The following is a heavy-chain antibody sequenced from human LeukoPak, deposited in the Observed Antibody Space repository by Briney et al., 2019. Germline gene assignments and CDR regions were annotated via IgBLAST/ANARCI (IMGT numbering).Heavy chain of an antibody. CDR2: IWTGGTRS. J-gene: IGHJ4*02. V-gene: IGHV3-33*01. Sequence: GGSLRLSCTASGFAFRIYGMRWVRQEPGKGLEWVAFIWTGGTRSFYAEFVKGRFTISRDDSNNTVYLHMSSLKAEDTALYYCVRDRNNNYFDYWGQGTLLTVSS. D-gene: IGHD1-14*01. CDR1: GFAFRIYG. CDR3: VRDRNNNYFDY.